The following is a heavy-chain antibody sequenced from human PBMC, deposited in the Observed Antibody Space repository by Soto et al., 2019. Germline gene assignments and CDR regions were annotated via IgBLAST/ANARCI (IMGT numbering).Heavy chain of an antibody. Sequence: TGGSLRLSCAASGFTFSSYGMHWVRQAPGKGLEWVAVIWYDGSNKYYADSVKGRFTISRDNSKNTLYLQMNSLRAEDTAVYYCARDRRPGYCSSTSCSTNYGMDVWGQGTTVTVSS. CDR3: ARDRRPGYCSSTSCSTNYGMDV. J-gene: IGHJ6*02. D-gene: IGHD2-2*01. CDR2: IWYDGSNK. V-gene: IGHV3-33*01. CDR1: GFTFSSYG.